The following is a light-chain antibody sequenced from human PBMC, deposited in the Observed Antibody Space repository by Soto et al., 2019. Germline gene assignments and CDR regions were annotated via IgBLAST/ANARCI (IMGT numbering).Light chain of an antibody. CDR2: DAS. J-gene: IGKJ1*01. CDR1: QSVSNW. Sequence: DIQMTQSPSTLSASVGDRVTITCRASQSVSNWLAWYQQKPGKAPNLLIYDASSLESGVPSRFSGSGSGTEFTLTISSLQPDDFATYYCQQSFTTWTFGQGTKVDIK. V-gene: IGKV1-5*01. CDR3: QQSFTTWT.